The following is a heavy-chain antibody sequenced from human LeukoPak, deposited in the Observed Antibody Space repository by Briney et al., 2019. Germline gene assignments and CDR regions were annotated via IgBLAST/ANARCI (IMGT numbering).Heavy chain of an antibody. CDR1: GGSISSGDHY. V-gene: IGHV4-30-4*08. J-gene: IGHJ6*03. CDR3: ARENDFWSGSGYYYYYYMDV. Sequence: PSQTLSLTCTVSGGSISSGDHYWSWIRQPPGKGLEWIGYIYYSGSTYYNPSLNSRVTISVDTSKNQFSLKLSSVTAADTAVYYCARENDFWSGSGYYYYYYMDVWGKGTTVTVSS. CDR2: IYYSGST. D-gene: IGHD3-3*01.